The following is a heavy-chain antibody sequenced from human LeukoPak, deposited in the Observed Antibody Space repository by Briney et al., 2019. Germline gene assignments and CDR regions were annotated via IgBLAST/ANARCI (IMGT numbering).Heavy chain of an antibody. CDR2: IYYSGST. Sequence: SETLSLTCTVSGGSISSSSYYWGWIRQPPGKGLEWIGSIYYSGSTYYNPSLKSRVTISVDTSKNQFSLNLSSVTAADTAVYFCARSRYGFPLDYWGQGSLVTVSS. J-gene: IGHJ4*02. D-gene: IGHD5-24*01. V-gene: IGHV4-39*07. CDR1: GGSISSSSYY. CDR3: ARSRYGFPLDY.